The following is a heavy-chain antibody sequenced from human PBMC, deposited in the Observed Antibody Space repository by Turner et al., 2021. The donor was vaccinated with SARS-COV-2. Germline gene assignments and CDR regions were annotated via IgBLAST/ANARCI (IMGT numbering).Heavy chain of an antibody. CDR1: GGSISSGGYY. V-gene: IGHV4-31*03. D-gene: IGHD6-19*01. Sequence: QVQLQASGPGLVNPSQTLSLTCTVSGGSISSGGYYWSWIRQHPGKGLEWIGYIYYSGSIYYNPSLKRRVTISVDTSKNQFSLKLSSVTAADTAVYYCARFRVGSGWYIDYWGQGTLVTVSS. J-gene: IGHJ4*02. CDR2: IYYSGSI. CDR3: ARFRVGSGWYIDY.